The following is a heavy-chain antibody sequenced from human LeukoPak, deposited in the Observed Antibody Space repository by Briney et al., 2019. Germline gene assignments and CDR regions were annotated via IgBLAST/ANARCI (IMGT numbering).Heavy chain of an antibody. CDR2: IRSKANSYAT. CDR1: GFTFSGSA. V-gene: IGHV3-73*01. CDR3: TRLAREYCSGGSCYGLFDY. J-gene: IGHJ4*02. D-gene: IGHD2-15*01. Sequence: PGGSLRLSCAASGFTFSGSAMHWVRQASGKGLEWVGRIRSKANSYATAYAASVKGRFTISRDDSKNTAYLQMNSLKTEDTAVYYCTRLAREYCSGGSCYGLFDYWGQGTLVTVSS.